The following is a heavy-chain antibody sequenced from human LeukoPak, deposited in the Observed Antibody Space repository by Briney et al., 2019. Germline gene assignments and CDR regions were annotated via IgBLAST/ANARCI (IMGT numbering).Heavy chain of an antibody. CDR3: ARDRGPGWFDP. J-gene: IGHJ5*02. CDR2: IYSTGTT. V-gene: IGHV3-66*03. CDR1: GFAIRSNY. Sequence: GGSLRLSCAVSGFAIRSNYVSWVRQAPGKGLEWGSVIYSTGTTFYADSVKGRFTISRDDSKNTVYLQMNSLRPEDTAVYYCARDRGPGWFDPWGQGTLVTVSS. D-gene: IGHD3-10*01.